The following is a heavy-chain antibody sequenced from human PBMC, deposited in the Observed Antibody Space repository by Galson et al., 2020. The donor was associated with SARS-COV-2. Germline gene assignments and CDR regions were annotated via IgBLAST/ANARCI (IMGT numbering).Heavy chain of an antibody. CDR3: ARHTSGSGDY. CDR1: GYRFISYW. V-gene: IGHV5-51*01. J-gene: IGHJ4*02. CDR2: IYPDDSKT. Sequence: KVSCKGSGYRFISYWVGWVRQMPGRGLEWMGVIYPDDSKTRYSPSFEGQVSISADKSLNTAYLQWSSLKASDTAIYYCARHTSGSGDYWGQGSLVTVSS. D-gene: IGHD3-10*01.